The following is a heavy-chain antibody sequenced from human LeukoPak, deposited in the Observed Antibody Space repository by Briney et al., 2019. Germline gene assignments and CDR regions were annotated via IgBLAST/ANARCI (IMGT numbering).Heavy chain of an antibody. J-gene: IGHJ4*02. Sequence: SEKVSCKASGGTFSSYAISWVRQAPEQGLEWMGGIIPIFGTANYAQKFQGRVTITADESTSTAYMELSSLRSEDTAVYYCARAGASSGWYSYWGQGTLVTVSS. CDR1: GGTFSSYA. CDR3: ARAGASSGWYSY. V-gene: IGHV1-69*13. D-gene: IGHD6-19*01. CDR2: IIPIFGTA.